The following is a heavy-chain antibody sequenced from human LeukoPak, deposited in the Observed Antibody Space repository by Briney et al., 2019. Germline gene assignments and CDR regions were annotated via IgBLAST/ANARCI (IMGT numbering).Heavy chain of an antibody. CDR1: GGSISSGGYY. J-gene: IGHJ4*02. V-gene: IGHV4-30-2*01. CDR2: IYYSGST. CDR3: ARGPPVVVVAAAGFNYFDY. D-gene: IGHD2-15*01. Sequence: SETLSLTCTVSGGSISSGGYYWSWIRQPPGKGLEWIGYIYYSGSTYYNPSLKSRVTISVDTSKNQFSLKLSSVTAADTAVYYCARGPPVVVVAAAGFNYFDYWGQGTLVTVSS.